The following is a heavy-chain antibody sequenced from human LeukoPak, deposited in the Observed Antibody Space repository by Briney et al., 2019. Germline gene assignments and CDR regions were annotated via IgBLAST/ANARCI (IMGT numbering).Heavy chain of an antibody. J-gene: IGHJ3*02. CDR1: GGSMSSHY. Sequence: ASETLSLTCTVSGGSMSSHYWNWIRQPPGKGLEWIGYIYDSGSTKYNPSLKSRVTISIDTSKNQFSPKVTSATAADTAVYYCARDKYSGSWYGAFDIWGQGTMVTVSS. V-gene: IGHV4-59*11. CDR2: IYDSGST. D-gene: IGHD6-13*01. CDR3: ARDKYSGSWYGAFDI.